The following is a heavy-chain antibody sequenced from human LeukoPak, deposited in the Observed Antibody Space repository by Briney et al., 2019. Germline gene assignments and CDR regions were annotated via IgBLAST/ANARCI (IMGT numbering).Heavy chain of an antibody. Sequence: GESLKISCKGSGYSFTSYWIGWVRQMPGKGLEWMGIIYPGDSDTRYSPSFQGQVTISAAKSISTAYLQWSSLKASDTAMYYCARLGSIAAAGTGFDYWGQGTLVTVSS. V-gene: IGHV5-51*01. CDR3: ARLGSIAAAGTGFDY. D-gene: IGHD6-13*01. CDR1: GYSFTSYW. CDR2: IYPGDSDT. J-gene: IGHJ4*02.